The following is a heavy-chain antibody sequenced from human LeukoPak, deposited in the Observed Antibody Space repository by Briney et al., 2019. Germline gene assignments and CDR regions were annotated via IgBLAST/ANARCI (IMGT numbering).Heavy chain of an antibody. J-gene: IGHJ5*02. V-gene: IGHV1-18*01. CDR3: ARATHCTNGVCYEWFDP. Sequence: ASVKVSCKASGYTFTSYGISCVRQAPGQGLEWMGLISAYNGNTNYAQKLQGRVTMTTDTSTSTAYMELRSLRSDDTAVYYCARATHCTNGVCYEWFDPWGQGTLVTVSS. D-gene: IGHD2-8*01. CDR2: ISAYNGNT. CDR1: GYTFTSYG.